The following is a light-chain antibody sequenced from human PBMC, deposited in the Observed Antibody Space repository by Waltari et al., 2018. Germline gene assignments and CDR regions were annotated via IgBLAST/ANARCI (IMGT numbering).Light chain of an antibody. Sequence: QSALSQPASVSGSPGQSITISCTGTSSDVGSYKLVSWYQQHPGKVPKLIIFEVNKRPSGGSNRFSGSKAGNTASLTISGLQPEDEADYYCCSYASDITLVFGGGTKLTVL. CDR3: CSYASDITLV. V-gene: IGLV2-23*02. J-gene: IGLJ3*02. CDR1: SSDVGSYKL. CDR2: EVN.